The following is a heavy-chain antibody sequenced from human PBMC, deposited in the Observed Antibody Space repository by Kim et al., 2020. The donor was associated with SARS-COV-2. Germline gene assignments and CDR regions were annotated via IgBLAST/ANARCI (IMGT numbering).Heavy chain of an antibody. D-gene: IGHD5-18*01. J-gene: IGHJ4*02. Sequence: SVKGRFTISRDNSKNTLYLQMNSLRAEDTAVYYCAKIIQLWSSGGYYFDYWGQGTLVTVSS. V-gene: IGHV3-23*01. CDR3: AKIIQLWSSGGYYFDY.